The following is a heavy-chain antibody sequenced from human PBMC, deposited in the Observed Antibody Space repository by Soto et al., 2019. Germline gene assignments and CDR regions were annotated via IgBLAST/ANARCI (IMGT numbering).Heavy chain of an antibody. CDR2: IYYSGST. CDR3: ARDQRKRVRGVSHGMDV. D-gene: IGHD3-10*01. CDR1: GGSISSSTYY. V-gene: IGHV4-39*07. J-gene: IGHJ6*02. Sequence: PSETLSLTCTVSGGSISSSTYYWGWIRQPPGKGLEWIGYIYYSGSTYYNPSLKSRVTISVDTSKNQFSLKLSSVTAADTAVYYCARDQRKRVRGVSHGMDVWGQGTTVTVSS.